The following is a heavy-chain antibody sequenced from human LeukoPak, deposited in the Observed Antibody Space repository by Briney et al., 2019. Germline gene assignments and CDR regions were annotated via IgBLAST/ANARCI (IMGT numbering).Heavy chain of an antibody. Sequence: QTGGSLRLSCAASGFTLSSYAMSWVRQAPGKGLEWVSVIYSGGSTYYADSVKGRFTISRDNSKNTLYLQMNSLRAEDTAVYYCARDWFGGRYGMDVWGQGTTVTVSS. CDR2: IYSGGST. CDR3: ARDWFGGRYGMDV. CDR1: GFTLSSYA. V-gene: IGHV3-66*01. D-gene: IGHD3-10*01. J-gene: IGHJ6*02.